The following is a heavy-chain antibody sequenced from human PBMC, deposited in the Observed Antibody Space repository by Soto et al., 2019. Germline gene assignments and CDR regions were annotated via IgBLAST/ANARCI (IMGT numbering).Heavy chain of an antibody. D-gene: IGHD3-22*01. CDR1: GGSLSNFG. Sequence: QVQLVQSGAEVKKPGSSVKVSCTASGGSLSNFGISWVRQATGKGLEWMGAIIPVFGTPNYAQKFQDRVTINADESTTTVYMEVRSLTSEDTAVYYCARGDATKIVVTTYYAMDVWGQGTTVTVSS. CDR3: ARGDATKIVVTTYYAMDV. J-gene: IGHJ6*02. CDR2: IIPVFGTP. V-gene: IGHV1-69*12.